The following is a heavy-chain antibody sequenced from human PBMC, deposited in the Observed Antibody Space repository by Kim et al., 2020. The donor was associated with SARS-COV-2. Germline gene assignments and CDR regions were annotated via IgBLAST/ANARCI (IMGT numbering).Heavy chain of an antibody. CDR2: IDADNGNT. D-gene: IGHD3-10*01. Sequence: ASVKVSCKASGYSFTNYAIHWVRQAPGQRLEWMGWIDADNGNTKYSQKFQGRVTITRDTSARTAYMELSSLRSEDTAAYYCARDLWPGSGSFCDYWGQGTLVSVSS. CDR3: ARDLWPGSGSFCDY. J-gene: IGHJ4*02. V-gene: IGHV1-3*01. CDR1: GYSFTNYA.